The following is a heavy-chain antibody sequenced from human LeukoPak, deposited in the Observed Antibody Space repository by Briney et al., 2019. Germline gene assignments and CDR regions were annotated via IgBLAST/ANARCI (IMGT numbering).Heavy chain of an antibody. J-gene: IGHJ4*02. CDR1: GFTVSNTY. CDR2: IYSGGGT. D-gene: IGHD3-22*01. V-gene: IGHV3-53*01. CDR3: ARDNYDSSGFT. Sequence: PGGSLRLSCAASGFTVSNTYMSWVRQAPGKWLEWVSIIYSGGGTRYADSVKGRFTISRDNSRNTLYLQMNSLRAEDTALYYCARDNYDSSGFTWGQGTLVTVSS.